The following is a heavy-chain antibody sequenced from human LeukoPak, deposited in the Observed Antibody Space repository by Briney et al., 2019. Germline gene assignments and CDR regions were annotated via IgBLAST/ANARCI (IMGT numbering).Heavy chain of an antibody. CDR1: GPTFDVSA. D-gene: IGHD3-3*01. Sequence: GVSLTLSCAASGPTFDVSAMQWARRAPGRGRECVSLISGDGGSTYYADSVRARFTISRDNSKNSLYLQMESLRTEDTAFYYCAKEIDSLGTNAFDIWGQGTMVTVSS. CDR3: AKEIDSLGTNAFDI. CDR2: ISGDGGST. J-gene: IGHJ3*02. V-gene: IGHV3-43*02.